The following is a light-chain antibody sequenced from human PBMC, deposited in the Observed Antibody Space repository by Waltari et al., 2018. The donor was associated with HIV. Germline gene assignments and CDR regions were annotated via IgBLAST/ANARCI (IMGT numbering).Light chain of an antibody. Sequence: DIQMTQSPSSLSASIGDPVTIPCRARPDISNSVSWFQLQPGKAPNLLVHGAFILQRGVPSRFRGRGSGTDYTLTITGLQAEDFATYFCQQYYGVPLTFGGGTRVDI. CDR3: QQYYGVPLT. CDR1: PDISNS. CDR2: GAF. V-gene: IGKV1-NL1*01. J-gene: IGKJ4*02.